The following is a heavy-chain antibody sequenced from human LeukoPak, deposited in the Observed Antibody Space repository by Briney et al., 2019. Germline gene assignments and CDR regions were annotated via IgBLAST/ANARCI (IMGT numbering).Heavy chain of an antibody. J-gene: IGHJ3*02. D-gene: IGHD3-10*01. CDR1: GGSISSGSYY. V-gene: IGHV4-61*02. CDR2: IYTSGST. Sequence: SQTLSLTCTVSGGSISSGSYYWSWIRQPAGKGLEWIGRIYTSGSTNYNPSLKSRVTMSVDTSKNQFSLKLSSVTAADTAVYYCARGAPGGPRNPGAFDIWGQGTMVTVSS. CDR3: ARGAPGGPRNPGAFDI.